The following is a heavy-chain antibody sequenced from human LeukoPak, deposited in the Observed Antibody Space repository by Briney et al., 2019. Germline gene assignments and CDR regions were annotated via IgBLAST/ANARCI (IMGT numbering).Heavy chain of an antibody. CDR1: GFTFSNAW. CDR3: ATAVSRYTLTWGGFDI. Sequence: GGSLRLSCAASGFTFSNAWMNWVRQAPRKGLEWVGRIRRITDGGTTDYAAPVKGRFTISRDDSKSTLYLQMNSLKTEDAAVYYCATAVSRYTLTWGGFDIWGQGTRVTVSS. CDR2: IRRITDGGTT. D-gene: IGHD1-14*01. V-gene: IGHV3-15*01. J-gene: IGHJ3*02.